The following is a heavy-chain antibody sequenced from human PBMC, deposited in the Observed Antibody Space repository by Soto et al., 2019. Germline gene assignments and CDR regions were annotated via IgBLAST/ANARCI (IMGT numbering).Heavy chain of an antibody. Sequence: SETLSLTCAVYGGSFSGYYWSWIRQPPGKGLEWVGEINHRGSTNYNPSLKSRVIISVDTSKNHFSLKLSSVTAADTAVYYCARVGIWSGYEFDHWGQGTPVTVSS. D-gene: IGHD3-3*01. CDR2: INHRGST. CDR3: ARVGIWSGYEFDH. CDR1: GGSFSGYY. J-gene: IGHJ4*02. V-gene: IGHV4-34*01.